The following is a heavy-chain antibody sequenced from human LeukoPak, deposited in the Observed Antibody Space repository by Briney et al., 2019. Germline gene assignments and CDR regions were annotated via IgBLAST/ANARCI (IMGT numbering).Heavy chain of an antibody. V-gene: IGHV3-30*18. CDR3: AKDSPSYPRFGEEAHYYYYYYMDV. J-gene: IGHJ6*03. CDR2: VSYDGSDK. D-gene: IGHD3-10*01. CDR1: GFTFSTYG. Sequence: PGGSLRLSCAASGFTFSTYGMHWVRQAPGKGLEWVAIVSYDGSDKYYADSVKGRLTISRDNSKNTLYLQMNSLRAEDTAVYYCAKDSPSYPRFGEEAHYYYYYYMDVWGKGTTVTISS.